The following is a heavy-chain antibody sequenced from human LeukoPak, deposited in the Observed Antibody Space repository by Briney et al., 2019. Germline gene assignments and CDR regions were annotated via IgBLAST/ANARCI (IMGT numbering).Heavy chain of an antibody. D-gene: IGHD1-26*01. CDR1: GFTFSSYG. J-gene: IGHJ4*02. CDR2: ISGSGGGT. CDR3: AKRGSESYALYYFDY. Sequence: PGGTLRLSCAASGFTFSSYGMSWVRQAPGKGLEWVSAISGSGGGTYYADSVKGRFTISRDNSKNTLYLQMNSLRAEDTAVYYCAKRGSESYALYYFDYWGQGTLVTVSS. V-gene: IGHV3-23*01.